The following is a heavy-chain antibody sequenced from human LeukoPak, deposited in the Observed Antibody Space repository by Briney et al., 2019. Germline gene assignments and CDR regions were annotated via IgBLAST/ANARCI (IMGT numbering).Heavy chain of an antibody. Sequence: ASVKVSCKASGYTFTNYYMHWVRQAPGQGLEWMGIINPSGDSTNYAQKFQGRVTMTRDTSTSTAYMELRSLRSDDTAVYYCARGLSQFGELSDASSYWGQGTLVTVSS. V-gene: IGHV1-46*01. CDR1: GYTFTNYY. J-gene: IGHJ4*02. CDR2: INPSGDST. D-gene: IGHD3-10*01. CDR3: ARGLSQFGELSDASSY.